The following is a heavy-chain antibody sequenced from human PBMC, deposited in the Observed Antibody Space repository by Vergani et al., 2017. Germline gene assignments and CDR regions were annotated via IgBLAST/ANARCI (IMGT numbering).Heavy chain of an antibody. D-gene: IGHD6-13*01. V-gene: IGHV3-33*01. CDR3: ARAHRRQQLVQCCFDY. Sequence: QVQLVESGGGVVQPGRSLRLSCAASGFTFSSYGMHWVRQAPGKGLEWVAVIWYDGSNKYYADSVKGRFTISRDNSKNTLYLQMNSLRAEDTAVYYCARAHRRQQLVQCCFDYWGQGTLVTVSS. CDR2: IWYDGSNK. J-gene: IGHJ4*02. CDR1: GFTFSSYG.